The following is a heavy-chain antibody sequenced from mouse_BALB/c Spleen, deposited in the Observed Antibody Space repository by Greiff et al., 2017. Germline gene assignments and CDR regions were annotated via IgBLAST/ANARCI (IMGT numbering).Heavy chain of an antibody. CDR2: INSNGGST. D-gene: IGHD1-1*01. CDR3: ARDHYDY. J-gene: IGHJ2*01. V-gene: IGHV5-6-3*01. Sequence: EVNVVESGGGLVQPGGSLKLSCAASGFTFSSYGMSWVRQTPDKRLELVATINSNGGSTYYPDSVKGRFTISRDNAKNTLYLQMSSLKSEDTAMYYCARDHYDYWGQGTTLTVSS. CDR1: GFTFSSYG.